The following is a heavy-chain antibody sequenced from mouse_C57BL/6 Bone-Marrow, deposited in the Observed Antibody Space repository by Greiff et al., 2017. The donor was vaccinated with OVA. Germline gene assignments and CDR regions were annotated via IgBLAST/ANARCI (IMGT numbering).Heavy chain of an antibody. D-gene: IGHD1-1*01. CDR2: INPSSGYT. CDR1: GYTFTSYT. CDR3: AIITTEAD. V-gene: IGHV1-4*01. Sequence: VQLQQSGAELARPGASVTMSCKASGYTFTSYTMPWVKPRPGQGLEWIGYINPSSGYTKYNQKFKDKATLTADKSSSTAYMQLSSLTSEDSAVYYCAIITTEADWGQGTLVTVSA. J-gene: IGHJ3*01.